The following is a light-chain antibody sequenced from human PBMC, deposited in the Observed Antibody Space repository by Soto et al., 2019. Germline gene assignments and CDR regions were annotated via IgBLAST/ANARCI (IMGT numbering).Light chain of an antibody. V-gene: IGLV3-9*01. J-gene: IGLJ2*01. CDR3: QVWDSSTHVV. CDR1: NIGSKN. Sequence: SYELTQPLSVSVALGQTARITCGGNNIGSKNVHWYQQKPGQAPVLVIYRDYNRPSGIPERFSGPNSVNTATLSISRAQAGDEADYYCQVWDSSTHVVFGGGTKVTVL. CDR2: RDY.